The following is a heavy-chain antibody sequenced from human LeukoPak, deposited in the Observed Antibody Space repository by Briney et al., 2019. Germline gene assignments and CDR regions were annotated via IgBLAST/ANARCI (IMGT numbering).Heavy chain of an antibody. CDR1: GGTFSSYA. CDR3: ARGSMVRRSGGFDP. J-gene: IGHJ5*02. D-gene: IGHD3-10*01. Sequence: ASVKVSCKASGGTFSSYAINWVRQATGQGLEWMGWMNPDSGNTGYAQKFQGRVTMTRNTSISTAYMELSSLRSEDTAVYYCARGSMVRRSGGFDPWGQGTLVTVSS. CDR2: MNPDSGNT. V-gene: IGHV1-8*02.